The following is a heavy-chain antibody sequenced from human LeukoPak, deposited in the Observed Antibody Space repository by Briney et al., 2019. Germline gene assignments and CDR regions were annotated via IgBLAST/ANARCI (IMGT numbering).Heavy chain of an antibody. D-gene: IGHD3-22*01. CDR1: GGSISSYY. J-gene: IGHJ6*03. Sequence: SETLSLTCTVSGGSISSYYWSWIRQPPGKGLEWIGYIYYSGSTNYNPSLKSRVTISVDTSKNQFPLKLSSVTAADTAVYYCAGMYYYDSSGWYYYMDVWGKGTTVTVSS. CDR3: AGMYYYDSSGWYYYMDV. CDR2: IYYSGST. V-gene: IGHV4-59*01.